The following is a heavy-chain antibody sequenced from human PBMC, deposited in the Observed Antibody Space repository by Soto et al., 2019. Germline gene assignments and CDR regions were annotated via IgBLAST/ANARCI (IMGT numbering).Heavy chain of an antibody. CDR2: ISAYNGNT. Sequence: QVQLVQSGAEVKKPGASVKVSCKASGYTFTSYGISWVRQAPGQGLEWMGWISAYNGNTNYAQKLQGRVTMTTDTSMSTAYMELRSLRSDDTAVYYCAREGDRCISTMCDDWFDPWGQGTLVTVSS. CDR1: GYTFTSYG. D-gene: IGHD2-2*01. CDR3: AREGDRCISTMCDDWFDP. V-gene: IGHV1-18*01. J-gene: IGHJ5*02.